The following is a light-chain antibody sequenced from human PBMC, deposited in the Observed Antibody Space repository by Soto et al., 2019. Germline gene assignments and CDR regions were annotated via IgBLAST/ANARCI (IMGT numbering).Light chain of an antibody. CDR2: GNS. V-gene: IGLV1-40*01. CDR1: SSNIGAGYD. J-gene: IGLJ1*01. CDR3: QSYDSSLSGYV. Sequence: QSVLTQPPSVSGAPGQRVTISCTGSSSNIGAGYDVHWYQQLPGTVPKVLIYGNSNRPSGVPDRFSGSKSGTSASLAITGLQAEGEADYYCQSYDSSLSGYVFGTGTKLTVL.